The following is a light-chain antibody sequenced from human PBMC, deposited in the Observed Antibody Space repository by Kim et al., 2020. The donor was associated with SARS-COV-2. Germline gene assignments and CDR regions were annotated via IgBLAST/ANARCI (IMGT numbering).Light chain of an antibody. CDR3: QSFDSSLSGVV. V-gene: IGLV1-40*01. CDR1: SSSFGADYN. CDR2: DNN. J-gene: IGLJ2*01. Sequence: RVTVSCTGSSSSFGADYNVHWYQQLPGTAPKLLIYDNNNRPSGVPDRFSASKSGTSASLAITGLQAEDEADYYCQSFDSSLSGVVFGGGTQLTVL.